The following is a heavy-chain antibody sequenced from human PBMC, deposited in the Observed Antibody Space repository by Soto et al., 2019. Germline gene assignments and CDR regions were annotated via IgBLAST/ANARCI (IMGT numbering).Heavy chain of an antibody. V-gene: IGHV5-51*01. D-gene: IGHD1-26*01. CDR3: TIRILVGQGY. CDR2: MFPGSSEI. Sequence: GASLKISCQGSGYTFTNYWIGWVRQMPGRGLGWMGIMFPGSSEIRYSPSFEGLITMSADNSISTAYLQWSSLKASDTAIYYCTIRILVGQGYWGQGTLVTVSS. CDR1: GYTFTNYW. J-gene: IGHJ4*02.